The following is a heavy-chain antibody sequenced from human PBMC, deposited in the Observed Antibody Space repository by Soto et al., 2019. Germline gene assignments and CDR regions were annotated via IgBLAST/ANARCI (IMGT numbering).Heavy chain of an antibody. CDR2: INHSGST. D-gene: IGHD5-12*01. V-gene: IGHV4-34*01. CDR3: KVATIGGYFDY. J-gene: IGHJ4*02. Sequence: SETLSLTCAVYGGSFSGYYWSWIRQPPGKGLEWIGEINHSGSTNYNPSLKSRVTISVDTSKNQFSLKLSSVTAADTAVYYCKVATIGGYFDYWGQGTLVTVSS. CDR1: GGSFSGYY.